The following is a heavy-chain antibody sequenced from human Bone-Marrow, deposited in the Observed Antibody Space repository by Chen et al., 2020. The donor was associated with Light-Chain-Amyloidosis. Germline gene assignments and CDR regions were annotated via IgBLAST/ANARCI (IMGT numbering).Heavy chain of an antibody. Sequence: EVKKPGESLKISCKGSGYTFPNYWIGWVRQMPGKGLEWMGVIYPDDSDARYSPSFEGQVTISADKSITTAYLQWRSLKASDTAMYYCARRRDGYNFDYWGQVTLVTVSS. J-gene: IGHJ4*02. V-gene: IGHV5-51*01. CDR3: ARRRDGYNFDY. D-gene: IGHD5-12*01. CDR2: IYPDDSDA. CDR1: GYTFPNYW.